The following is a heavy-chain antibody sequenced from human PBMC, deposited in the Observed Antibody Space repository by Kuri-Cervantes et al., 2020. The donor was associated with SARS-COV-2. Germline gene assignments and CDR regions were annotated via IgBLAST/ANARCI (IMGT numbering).Heavy chain of an antibody. Sequence: ESLKISCTVSGGSISSSSYYWGWIRQPPGKGLEWIGSIYYSGSTYYNPSLKSRVTISVDTSKNQFSLKLSSVTAADTAVYYCARVGVVPAAILVDAFDIWGQGTMVTVSS. V-gene: IGHV4-39*07. J-gene: IGHJ3*02. CDR1: GGSISSSSYY. CDR2: IYYSGST. D-gene: IGHD2-2*02. CDR3: ARVGVVPAAILVDAFDI.